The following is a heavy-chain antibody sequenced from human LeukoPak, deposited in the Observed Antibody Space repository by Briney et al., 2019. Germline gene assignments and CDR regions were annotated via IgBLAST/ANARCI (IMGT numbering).Heavy chain of an antibody. CDR1: GFTFSSYS. CDR3: ATDIVVLPPANHLYDL. CDR2: ISSSSSYI. V-gene: IGHV3-21*01. D-gene: IGHD2-2*01. J-gene: IGHJ5*02. Sequence: PGGSLRLSCAASGFTFSSYSMNWVRQAPGKGLEWVSSISSSSSYIYYADSVKGRFTISRDNAKNSLYLQMNSLRAEDTAVYYCATDIVVLPPANHLYDLWGQGALVTVSS.